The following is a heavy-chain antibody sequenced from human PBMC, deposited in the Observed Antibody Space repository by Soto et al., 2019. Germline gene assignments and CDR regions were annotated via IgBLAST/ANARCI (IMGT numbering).Heavy chain of an antibody. CDR1: GYTFTSYD. D-gene: IGHD6-19*01. J-gene: IGHJ4*02. CDR2: MNPNSGNT. V-gene: IGHV1-8*01. CDR3: FCLVAGVKPAVDY. Sequence: QVQLVQSGAEVKKPGASVKVSCKASGYTFTSYDINWVRQATGQGLEWMGWMNPNSGNTGYAQKFQGRVTMTRNTSISTAYMELRSLRSEDTAVYYCFCLVAGVKPAVDYWGQGTLVTVSS.